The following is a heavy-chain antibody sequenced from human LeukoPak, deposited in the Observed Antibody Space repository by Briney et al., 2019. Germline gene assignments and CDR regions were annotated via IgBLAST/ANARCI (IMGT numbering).Heavy chain of an antibody. J-gene: IGHJ5*02. D-gene: IGHD3-3*01. V-gene: IGHV3-11*04. Sequence: KPGGSLRLSCAASGFTFSDYYMSWIRQAPGKGLEWVSYISSSGSTIYYADSVKGRFTISRDNAKNSLYLQMNSLRAEDTAVYYCASLEWPDRDNWFDPWGQGTLVTVSS. CDR3: ASLEWPDRDNWFDP. CDR2: ISSSGSTI. CDR1: GFTFSDYY.